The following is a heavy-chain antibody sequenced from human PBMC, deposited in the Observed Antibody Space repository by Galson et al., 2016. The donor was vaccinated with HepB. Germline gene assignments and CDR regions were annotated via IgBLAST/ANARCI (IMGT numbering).Heavy chain of an antibody. Sequence: SLRLSCAASGFTFDTFTLHWVRQSPGRGLEWVAVISDNGGSTFYAESVKGRFTISRDNSKNTVYLQMNSLRAEDTAVYYCAREVGYSYVVTINWFDPWGQGTLVTVSS. V-gene: IGHV3-30-3*01. CDR1: GFTFDTFT. J-gene: IGHJ5*02. D-gene: IGHD5-18*01. CDR2: ISDNGGST. CDR3: AREVGYSYVVTINWFDP.